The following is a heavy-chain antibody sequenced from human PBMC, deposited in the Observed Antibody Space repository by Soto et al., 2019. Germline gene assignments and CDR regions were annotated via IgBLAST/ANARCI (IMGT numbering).Heavy chain of an antibody. Sequence: SETLSLTCAVYGGSFSGYYWSWIRQPPGKGLEWIGEINHSGSTNYNPSLKSRVTISVDTSKNQFSLKLSSVTAADTAVYYCAKKGGQWFGPGGFAPGGQETLVTVPS. J-gene: IGHJ5*02. CDR1: GGSFSGYY. CDR2: INHSGST. CDR3: AKKGGQWFGPGGFAP. D-gene: IGHD3-10*01. V-gene: IGHV4-34*01.